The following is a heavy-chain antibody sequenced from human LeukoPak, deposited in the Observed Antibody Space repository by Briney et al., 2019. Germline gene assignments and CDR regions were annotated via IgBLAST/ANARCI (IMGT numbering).Heavy chain of an antibody. CDR3: ARGSMLLAARVDF. CDR1: GYTFTSYG. J-gene: IGHJ4*02. CDR2: ISPYSGNT. D-gene: IGHD2-15*01. Sequence: RASVKVSCKTSGYTFTSYGISWVRQAPGQGPEWVGWISPYSGNTKYARKFQDRVTMTTDTSTSTAYMELRSLRSDDTAVYYCARGSMLLAARVDFWGQGTLVTVSS. V-gene: IGHV1-18*01.